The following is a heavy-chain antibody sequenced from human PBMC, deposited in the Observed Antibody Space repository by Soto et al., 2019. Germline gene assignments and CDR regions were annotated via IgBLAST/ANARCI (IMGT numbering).Heavy chain of an antibody. CDR3: AAHDSGGYYAEY. D-gene: IGHD3-22*01. CDR1: GDSVTIRDYY. Sequence: QLQLQESGPGLVKPSETLSLTCTVSGDSVTIRDYYWGWIRQPPGKGLEWIGSIHYSGSTYYNPSLKSRVSISGDTSKKQFSLKLTSVTAADAAVYYCAAHDSGGYYAEYWGQGTLVTV. V-gene: IGHV4-39*01. CDR2: IHYSGST. J-gene: IGHJ4*02.